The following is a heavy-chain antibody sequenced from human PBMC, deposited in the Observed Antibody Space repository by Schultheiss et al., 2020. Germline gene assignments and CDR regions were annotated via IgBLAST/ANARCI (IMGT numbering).Heavy chain of an antibody. D-gene: IGHD1-26*01. CDR2: IYSGGST. CDR3: VRGLSGSLRALDY. V-gene: IGHV3-53*01. CDR1: GFTVSSNY. J-gene: IGHJ4*02. Sequence: GGSMRLSCAAPGFTVSSNYMTWVRQAPGKGLEWVSVIYSGGSTYYADSVKGRFTISRDNSKHTLYLQMNSLRAEDTAVFYCVRGLSGSLRALDYWGQGTLVTVSS.